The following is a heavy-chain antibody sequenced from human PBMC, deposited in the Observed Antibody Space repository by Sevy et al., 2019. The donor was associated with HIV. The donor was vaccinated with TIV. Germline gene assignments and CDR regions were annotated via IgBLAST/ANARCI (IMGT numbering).Heavy chain of an antibody. CDR2: INTDGSST. Sequence: GGSLRLSCAASGFSFSSYWMHWVRQAPGKGLVWVSHINTDGSSTSYADSVKGRFTISRDNAKNTLYLQMNSLRAEDTAVYYCGKKGGYGSGSYYWYFDLWGRGTLVTVSS. V-gene: IGHV3-74*01. CDR3: GKKGGYGSGSYYWYFDL. CDR1: GFSFSSYW. J-gene: IGHJ2*01. D-gene: IGHD3-10*01.